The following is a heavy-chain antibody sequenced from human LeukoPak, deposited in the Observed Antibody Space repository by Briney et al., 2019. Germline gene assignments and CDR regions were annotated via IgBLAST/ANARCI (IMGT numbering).Heavy chain of an antibody. D-gene: IGHD1-26*01. Sequence: PGESLRLSCAASGFTVSSNYMSWVRQAPGKGLEWVSVIYSGGSTYYADSVKGRFTISRDNSKNTLYLQMNSLRAEDTAVYYCARESPVGALDYWGQGTLVTVSS. V-gene: IGHV3-53*01. CDR3: ARESPVGALDY. J-gene: IGHJ4*02. CDR1: GFTVSSNY. CDR2: IYSGGST.